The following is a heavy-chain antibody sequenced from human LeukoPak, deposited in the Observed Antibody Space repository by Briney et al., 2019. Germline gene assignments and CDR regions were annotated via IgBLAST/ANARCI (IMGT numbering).Heavy chain of an antibody. CDR2: IIPILGIA. D-gene: IGHD3-10*01. Sequence: GSSVKVSCKASGGTFSSYAISWVRQAPGQGLEWMGRIIPILGIANYAQKFQGRVTITADKSTSTAYMELSSLRSEDTAVYYCARDLTYYGSGSYYFDYWGQGTLVTVSS. V-gene: IGHV1-69*04. CDR1: GGTFSSYA. J-gene: IGHJ4*02. CDR3: ARDLTYYGSGSYYFDY.